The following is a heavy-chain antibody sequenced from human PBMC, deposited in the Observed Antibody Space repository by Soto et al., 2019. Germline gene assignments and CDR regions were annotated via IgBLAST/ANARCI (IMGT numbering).Heavy chain of an antibody. CDR2: SRDKPQGYST. J-gene: IGHJ4*02. CDR1: GFTLSDYY. D-gene: IGHD3-22*01. V-gene: IGHV3-72*01. CDR3: VRATYFSDSSGYTRCLDY. Sequence: GGSLRLSCAGSGFTLSDYYIDWVRQAPGKGLEWVGRSRDKPQGYSTAYAASVKGRFTTSRDESKNSAYLQMNSLKTEDTAVYYCVRATYFSDSSGYTRCLDYWGQGTLVTVSS.